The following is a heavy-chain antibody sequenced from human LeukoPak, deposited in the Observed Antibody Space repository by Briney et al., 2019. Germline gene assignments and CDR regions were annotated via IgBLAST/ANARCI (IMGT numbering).Heavy chain of an antibody. D-gene: IGHD6-13*01. Sequence: GGSLRLSCAASGFTFSSYWMSWVRQAPGKGLEWVANIKQDGSEKYYVDSVKGRSTISRDNAKNSLYLQMNSLRAEDTAVYYCARVSSSWSPASFDYWGQGTLVTVSS. J-gene: IGHJ4*02. CDR3: ARVSSSWSPASFDY. CDR1: GFTFSSYW. CDR2: IKQDGSEK. V-gene: IGHV3-7*01.